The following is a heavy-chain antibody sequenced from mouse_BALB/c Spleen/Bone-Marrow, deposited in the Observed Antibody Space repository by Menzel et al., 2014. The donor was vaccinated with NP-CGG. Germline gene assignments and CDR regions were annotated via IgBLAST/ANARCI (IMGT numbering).Heavy chain of an antibody. V-gene: IGHV14-3*02. Sequence: VQLKESGAELVKSGASVKLSCTASGSNIKDTYMHWVKQRPEQGLEWIGRIDPANGNTKYDPKFQGKATITADTSSNTAYLQLSSLTSEDTAVYYCASYVYGYYFDYWGQGTTLTVSS. CDR1: GSNIKDTY. CDR2: IDPANGNT. D-gene: IGHD2-2*01. CDR3: ASYVYGYYFDY. J-gene: IGHJ2*01.